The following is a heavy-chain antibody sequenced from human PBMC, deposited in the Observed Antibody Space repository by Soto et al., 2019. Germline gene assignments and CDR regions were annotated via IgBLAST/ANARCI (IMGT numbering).Heavy chain of an antibody. CDR1: GGTFSRYT. Sequence: QVQLVQSGAEVKKPGSSVKVSCKASGGTFSRYTINWVRQAPGQGLEWMGRIIPIAAIANSTQKFQGRVTITVDKSSTTAYMELSSLRSDDTAVYYCARGSTIVRGAPSWFDPWGQGTPVSVSS. V-gene: IGHV1-69*02. D-gene: IGHD3-10*01. CDR3: ARGSTIVRGAPSWFDP. CDR2: IIPIAAIA. J-gene: IGHJ5*02.